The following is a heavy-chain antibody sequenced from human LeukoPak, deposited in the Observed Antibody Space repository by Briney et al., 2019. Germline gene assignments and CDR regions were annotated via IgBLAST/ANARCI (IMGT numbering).Heavy chain of an antibody. J-gene: IGHJ2*01. CDR2: VYYSGST. D-gene: IGHD2-21*01. V-gene: IGHV4-59*02. Sequence: SETLSLTCTVSGGSVSSYYWSWMRQSPGKGLGWIGYVYYSGSTNYNPALKSRVTISLDTSENQFSLKLSSVTAADTAVYYCAREANSPTARYWYFDLWGRGTQVTVSS. CDR1: GGSVSSYY. CDR3: AREANSPTARYWYFDL.